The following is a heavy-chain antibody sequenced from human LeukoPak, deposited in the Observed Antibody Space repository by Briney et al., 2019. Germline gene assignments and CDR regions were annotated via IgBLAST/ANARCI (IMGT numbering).Heavy chain of an antibody. CDR3: AKPIAKNTAPDY. J-gene: IGHJ4*02. CDR1: GFTFSSYA. CDR2: ISGSGGST. D-gene: IGHD5-18*01. V-gene: IGHV3-23*01. Sequence: GGSLRLSCAASGFTFSSYAMSWVRQAPGKGLEWVSAISGSGGSTYYADSVKGRFTISRDNSKNTLYLQMDSLRAEDTAVYYCAKPIAKNTAPDYWGQGTLVTVSS.